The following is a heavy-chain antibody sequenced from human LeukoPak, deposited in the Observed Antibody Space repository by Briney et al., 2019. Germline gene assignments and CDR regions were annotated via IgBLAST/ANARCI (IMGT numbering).Heavy chain of an antibody. CDR2: ISSSGTTI. V-gene: IGHV3-48*03. D-gene: IGHD4-17*01. J-gene: IGHJ4*02. CDR1: GFTFSSYE. CDR3: ARSYGGYGDY. Sequence: GGSLRLSCAASGFTFSSYEMNWVRQAPGKGLQWVSYISSSGTTIYYADSVKGRFTISRDNAKNSLYLQMNSLRAEDTAVYYCARSYGGYGDYLGQGTLVTVSS.